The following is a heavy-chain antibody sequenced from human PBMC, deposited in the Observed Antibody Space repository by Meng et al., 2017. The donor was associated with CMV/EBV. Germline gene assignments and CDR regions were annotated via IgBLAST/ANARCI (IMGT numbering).Heavy chain of an antibody. J-gene: IGHJ4*02. CDR3: AKARGSGKYYNYFDY. V-gene: IGHV3-33*06. D-gene: IGHD1-26*01. CDR1: GVSFSSYG. CDR2: IWNDGSTK. Sequence: SGVSFSSYGMHCVRQAPGKGLEWVTVIWNDGSTKYYADSVKGRFTISRDNSKNMLYLQMNSLRAEDTAVYYCAKARGSGKYYNYFDYWGQGALVTVSS.